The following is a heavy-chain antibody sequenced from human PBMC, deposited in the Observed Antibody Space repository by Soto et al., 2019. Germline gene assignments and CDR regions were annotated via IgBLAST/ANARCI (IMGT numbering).Heavy chain of an antibody. J-gene: IGHJ3*02. D-gene: IGHD3-16*01. V-gene: IGHV3-7*01. CDR3: ARGDTHMITGMDSFDI. CDR1: GFTFSRYW. Sequence: GGSLRLSCAASGFTFSRYWMNWVRQAPGKGLEWVANIKQDGTEKNYVDSVKGRFTISRDNAKNSLYLQMDSLRAEDTAVYFCARGDTHMITGMDSFDIWGQGTLVTVSS. CDR2: IKQDGTEK.